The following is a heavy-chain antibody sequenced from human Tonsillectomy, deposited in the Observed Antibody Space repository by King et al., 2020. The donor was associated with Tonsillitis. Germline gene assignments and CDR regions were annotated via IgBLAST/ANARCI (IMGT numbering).Heavy chain of an antibody. Sequence: VQLVESGGGVVQPGRTLRLSCAASGFTFICYFMHLVRQAPGKGLEWVAILALDGSGKYYADSVKGRFSISRDNSKNTLYLQMNSLRAEDAAVYYCAKEEVGFDYWGQGTLVTVSS. CDR3: AKEEVGFDY. CDR2: LALDGSGK. J-gene: IGHJ4*02. CDR1: GFTFICYF. V-gene: IGHV3-30*18.